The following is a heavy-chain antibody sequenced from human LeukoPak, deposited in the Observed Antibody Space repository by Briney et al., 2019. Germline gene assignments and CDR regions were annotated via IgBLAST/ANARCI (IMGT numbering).Heavy chain of an antibody. J-gene: IGHJ1*01. CDR1: GGSIYSSSYY. CDR2: IYYSGNT. CDR3: ARRYTSGSKSFRY. Sequence: SSETLSLTCTVSGGSIYSSSYYWGWIRQPPEKGLEWIGSIYYSGNTYYNPSLKSRVTISVDTSKNQFSLKLSSVTAADTAVYYCARRYTSGSKSFRYWGQGTLVTVSS. D-gene: IGHD6-19*01. V-gene: IGHV4-39*01.